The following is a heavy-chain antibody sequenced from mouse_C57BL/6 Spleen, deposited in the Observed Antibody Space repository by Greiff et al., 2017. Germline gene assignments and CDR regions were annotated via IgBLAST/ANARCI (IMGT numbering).Heavy chain of an antibody. CDR3: ARGSDYYGFFAY. V-gene: IGHV1-69*01. CDR1: GYTFTSYW. J-gene: IGHJ3*01. Sequence: VQLQQPGAELVMPGASVKLSCKASGYTFTSYWMHWVKQRPGQGLEWIGEIDPSDSYTNYNQKFKGKSTLTVDKSSSTAYMQLSSLTSEDSAVYYCARGSDYYGFFAYWSQGTLVTVSA. CDR2: IDPSDSYT. D-gene: IGHD1-1*01.